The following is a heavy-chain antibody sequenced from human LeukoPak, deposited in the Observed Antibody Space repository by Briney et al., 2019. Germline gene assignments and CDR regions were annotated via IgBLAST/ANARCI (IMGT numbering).Heavy chain of an antibody. D-gene: IGHD3-16*01. V-gene: IGHV4-30-2*01. CDR3: VRGEVFDY. CDR2: IYHSGST. CDR1: GGSTGSDY. J-gene: IGHJ4*02. Sequence: SETLSLTCTVSGGSTGSDYWSWIRQPPGKGLEWIGYIYHSGSTYYNPSLKSRVTISVDRSKNQFSLKLSSVTAADTAVYYCVRGEVFDYWGQGTLVTVSS.